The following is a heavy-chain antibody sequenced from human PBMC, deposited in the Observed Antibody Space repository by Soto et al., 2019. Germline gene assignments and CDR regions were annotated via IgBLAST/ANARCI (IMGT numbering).Heavy chain of an antibody. D-gene: IGHD6-19*01. CDR2: ISAYNGNT. V-gene: IGHV1-18*04. J-gene: IGHJ5*02. Sequence: ASLKFTCKSSGYAFSNYGIIWVRQAPGQGLEWMGWISAYNGNTDYAQKFQGRVTMATDTSTSTAYMELRSLRSDDTAVYYCARDRLVSSGWYILGEYNWFDPWGQGTLVTVSS. CDR3: ARDRLVSSGWYILGEYNWFDP. CDR1: GYAFSNYG.